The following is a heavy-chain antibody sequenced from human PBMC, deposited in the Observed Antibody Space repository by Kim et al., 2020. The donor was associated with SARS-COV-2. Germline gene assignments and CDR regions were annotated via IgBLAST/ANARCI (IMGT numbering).Heavy chain of an antibody. V-gene: IGHV1-69*04. CDR2: IIPILGIA. CDR3: ARDDDTGLGYCSGGSCGWGYWFDP. Sequence: SVKVSCKASGGTFSSYAISWVRQAPGQGLEWMGRIIPILGIANYAQKFQGRVTITADKSTSTAYMELSSLRSEDTAVYYCARDDDTGLGYCSGGSCGWGYWFDPWGQGTLVTVSS. J-gene: IGHJ5*02. D-gene: IGHD2-15*01. CDR1: GGTFSSYA.